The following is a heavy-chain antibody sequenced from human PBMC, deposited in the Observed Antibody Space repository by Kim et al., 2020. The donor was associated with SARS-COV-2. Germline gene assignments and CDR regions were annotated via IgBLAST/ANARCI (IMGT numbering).Heavy chain of an antibody. J-gene: IGHJ5*02. CDR3: ARGLIVVVIATGSGIGWFDP. Sequence: SETLSLTCAVYGGSFSGYYWSWIRQPPGKGLEWIGEINHSGSTNYNPSLKSRVTISVDTSKNQFSLKLSSVTAADTAVYYCARGLIVVVIATGSGIGWFDPWGQGTLVTVSS. CDR1: GGSFSGYY. V-gene: IGHV4-34*01. D-gene: IGHD2-21*01. CDR2: INHSGST.